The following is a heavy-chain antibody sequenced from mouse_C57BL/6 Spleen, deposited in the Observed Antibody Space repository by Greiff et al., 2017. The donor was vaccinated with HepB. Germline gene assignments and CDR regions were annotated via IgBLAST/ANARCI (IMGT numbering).Heavy chain of an antibody. J-gene: IGHJ4*01. D-gene: IGHD1-1*01. Sequence: QVQLKQPGAELVKPGASVKMSCKASGYTFTSYWITWVKQRPGQGLEWIGDIYPGSGSTNYNEKFKSKATLTVDTSSSTAYMQLSSLTSEDSAVYYCARIYYYGSSYSLAMDYWGQGTSVTVSS. CDR1: GYTFTSYW. CDR3: ARIYYYGSSYSLAMDY. CDR2: IYPGSGST. V-gene: IGHV1-55*01.